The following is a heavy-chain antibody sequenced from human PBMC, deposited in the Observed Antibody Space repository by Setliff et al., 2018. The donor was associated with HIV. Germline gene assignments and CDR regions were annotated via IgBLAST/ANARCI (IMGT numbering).Heavy chain of an antibody. V-gene: IGHV4-30-4*08. D-gene: IGHD3-10*01. CDR1: GGSISSGDYY. CDR3: SRDRWGYGSGSTPDDAFDI. Sequence: SETLSLTCTVSGGSISSGDYYWSWIRQPPGKGREWIGYIYYSGSTYYNPSLKSRFTISVDTSKNQFSLKLRYVTAADTAVYYWSRDRWGYGSGSTPDDAFDIWGQGTMVTVSS. J-gene: IGHJ3*02. CDR2: IYYSGST.